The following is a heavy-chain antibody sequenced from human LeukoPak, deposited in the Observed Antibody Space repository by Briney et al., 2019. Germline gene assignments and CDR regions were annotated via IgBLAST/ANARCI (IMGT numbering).Heavy chain of an antibody. CDR2: IYASGST. V-gene: IGHV4-61*02. J-gene: IGHJ4*02. CDR1: GGSLSSGSDY. D-gene: IGHD6-13*01. CDR3: ARIGSSSWLYYSDY. Sequence: SQTLSLTCTVSGGSLSSGSDYWSWIRQSAGKGLEWIGRIYASGSTNYNPSLKSRVTISVDKSKNQFSLKLSSVTAADTAVYYCARIGSSSWLYYSDYWGQGTLVTVSS.